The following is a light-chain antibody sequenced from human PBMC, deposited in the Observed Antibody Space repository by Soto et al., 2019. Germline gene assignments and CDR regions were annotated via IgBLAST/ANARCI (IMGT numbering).Light chain of an antibody. V-gene: IGLV3-1*01. CDR1: KLGDKY. CDR3: QAWDSSSHVV. Sequence: SYELTQAPSVSVSPGQTASITCSGDKLGDKYACWYQQKPGQSPVLVIYQDSKRPSGIPERFSGSNSGNTATLTISGTQAMDEADYYFQAWDSSSHVVFGGGTKVTVL. J-gene: IGLJ2*01. CDR2: QDS.